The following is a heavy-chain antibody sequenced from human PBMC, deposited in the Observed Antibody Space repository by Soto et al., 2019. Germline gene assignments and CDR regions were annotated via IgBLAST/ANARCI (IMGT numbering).Heavy chain of an antibody. V-gene: IGHV5-51*01. Sequence: GESLKISCQYSGYTFSNFWIAWVRQLPGKGLEWMGIIYPGDYDTRYSPSFHGKVTISADRSIGTAYLQWSSLEASDSAFYFCARSPRSSPYFDYWGQGALVTVSS. J-gene: IGHJ4*02. CDR3: ARSPRSSPYFDY. CDR2: IYPGDYDT. D-gene: IGHD6-13*01. CDR1: GYTFSNFW.